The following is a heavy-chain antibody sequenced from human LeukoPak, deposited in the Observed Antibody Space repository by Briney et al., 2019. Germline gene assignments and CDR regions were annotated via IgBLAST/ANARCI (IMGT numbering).Heavy chain of an antibody. CDR3: ARNIGPFDV. CDR1: GFTFNESA. CDR2: IGDAGT. J-gene: IGHJ3*01. Sequence: GGSLSLSCAASGFTFNESAMTWVRQAPGRGVEWVSSIGDAGTYYAASVKCRFTIPSDNTKKMLYLQLNSLLAADTAMYYCARNIGPFDVRGQGTMVTVSS. V-gene: IGHV3-23*01. D-gene: IGHD2/OR15-2a*01.